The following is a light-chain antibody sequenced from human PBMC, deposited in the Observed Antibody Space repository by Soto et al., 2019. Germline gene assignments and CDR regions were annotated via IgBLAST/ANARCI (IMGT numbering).Light chain of an antibody. CDR2: EVT. Sequence: QSALTQPASVSGSPGQSITISCTGTSSDVGDYNYVSWYQQHPGKAPKLVIYEVTNRPSGVSTRFSGSKSGNTASLTISGLQAEDEADYYCSSYTSSNTWVFGGGTQLTVL. CDR3: SSYTSSNTWV. J-gene: IGLJ3*02. CDR1: SSDVGDYNY. V-gene: IGLV2-14*01.